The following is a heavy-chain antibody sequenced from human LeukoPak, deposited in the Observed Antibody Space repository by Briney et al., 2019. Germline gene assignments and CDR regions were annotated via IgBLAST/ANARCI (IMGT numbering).Heavy chain of an antibody. Sequence: SETLSLTCTVSGGSVSGGDYFWSWIRQPPGKGLEWIGHIYYSGSTNYNPSLKSRVTMSVDTSKNQFSLKLSSVTAADTAVYYCARENVAVAPWGQGTPVTVSS. V-gene: IGHV4-61*08. CDR3: ARENVAVAP. CDR1: GGSVSGGDYF. D-gene: IGHD6-19*01. J-gene: IGHJ5*02. CDR2: IYYSGST.